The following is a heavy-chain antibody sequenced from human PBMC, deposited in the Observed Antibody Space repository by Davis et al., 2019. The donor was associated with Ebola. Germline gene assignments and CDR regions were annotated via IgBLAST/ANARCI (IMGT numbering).Heavy chain of an antibody. Sequence: GESLKISCAASGFTFSSYWMHWVRQVPGKGLVWVSRINSDGSSTSYADSVKGRFTISRDNAKNTLYLQMNSLRAEDTAVYYCVKGSGSYFNYYGMDVWGQGTTVTVSS. D-gene: IGHD3-10*01. J-gene: IGHJ6*02. V-gene: IGHV3-74*01. CDR3: VKGSGSYFNYYGMDV. CDR1: GFTFSSYW. CDR2: INSDGSST.